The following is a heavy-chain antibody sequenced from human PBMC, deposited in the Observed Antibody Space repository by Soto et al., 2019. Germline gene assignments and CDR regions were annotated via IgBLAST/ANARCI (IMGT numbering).Heavy chain of an antibody. D-gene: IGHD5-12*01. CDR1: GGSISVHS. J-gene: IGHJ4*02. Sequence: ETLSLTCTVSGGSISVHSWIWIRQSAGRGLEWIGHIYPSGSTSYNPSLRSRVTMSLDTSKNQIFLNLTSVTAADTAVFYCVRGRSYSVYDFWGPGTLVTVSS. CDR2: IYPSGST. CDR3: VRGRSYSVYDF. V-gene: IGHV4-4*07.